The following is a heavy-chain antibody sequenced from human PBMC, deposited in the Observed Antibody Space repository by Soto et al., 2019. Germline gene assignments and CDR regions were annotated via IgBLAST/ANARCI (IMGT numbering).Heavy chain of an antibody. CDR3: ARSSGNSPHDGFDI. CDR1: GYSTSYYW. Sequence: PGGSQKTSCNGSGYSTSYYWIGWGRHMPGKGLEWMGTIYPADSDTSYCPTFQGQVTISADKSIRIAYLQWSSLKASDTAMYYCARSSGNSPHDGFDIWGQGTLVTVSS. V-gene: IGHV5-51*06. J-gene: IGHJ3*02. D-gene: IGHD3-10*01. CDR2: IYPADSDT.